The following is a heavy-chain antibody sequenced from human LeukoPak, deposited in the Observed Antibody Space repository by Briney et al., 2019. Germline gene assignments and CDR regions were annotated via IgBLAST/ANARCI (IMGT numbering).Heavy chain of an antibody. CDR2: IYYSGST. J-gene: IGHJ3*01. Sequence: SETLSLTCSVSGGSIRDSSYYWALIRQPPGKGLEWFWSIYYSGSTYYNPSLQSRVSLSVDTSRNQFSMNLRSVTAADTAIFYCARQVARIYHGFDVWGQGTMITVSS. V-gene: IGHV4-39*01. D-gene: IGHD5-24*01. CDR1: GGSIRDSSYY. CDR3: ARQVARIYHGFDV.